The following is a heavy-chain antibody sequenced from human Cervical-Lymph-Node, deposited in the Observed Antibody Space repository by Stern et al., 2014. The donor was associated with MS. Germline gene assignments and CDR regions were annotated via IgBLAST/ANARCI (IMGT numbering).Heavy chain of an antibody. V-gene: IGHV4-4*07. CDR2: IYTSGSP. J-gene: IGHJ6*02. Sequence: QVQLVESGPGLVKPSETLSLTCTVSGGSISSYYWSWIRQPAGKGLEWIGRIYTSGSPNYNPSLKSRVPMSVDPSKTQFSLKLSSVTAADTAVYYCARDLQLENYYDSSGYFHLYYYYGMDVWGQGTTVTVSS. CDR1: GGSISSYY. CDR3: ARDLQLENYYDSSGYFHLYYYYGMDV. D-gene: IGHD3-22*01.